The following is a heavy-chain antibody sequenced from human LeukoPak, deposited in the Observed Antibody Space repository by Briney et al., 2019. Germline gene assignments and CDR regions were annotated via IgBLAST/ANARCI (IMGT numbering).Heavy chain of an antibody. CDR3: AKDRETTASGTFDY. CDR1: GFTFRNYG. Sequence: QPGRSRRLSCAASGFTFRNYGMHCLRQAPGKGLEWVAVISDDGSSKHYADSVKGRFTISRDNSNNTLYLQMNSLRAEDTAVYYCAKDRETTASGTFDYWGQGTLVTVSS. D-gene: IGHD6-13*01. V-gene: IGHV3-30*18. CDR2: ISDDGSSK. J-gene: IGHJ4*02.